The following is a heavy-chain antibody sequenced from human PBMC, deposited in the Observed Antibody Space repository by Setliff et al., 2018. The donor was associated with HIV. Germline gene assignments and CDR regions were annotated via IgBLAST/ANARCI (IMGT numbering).Heavy chain of an antibody. V-gene: IGHV3-33*06. CDR3: AKHECSGGCYYYMDV. CDR1: GFTFSSYS. J-gene: IGHJ6*03. D-gene: IGHD2-15*01. Sequence: GGSLRLSCAASGFTFSSYSMNWVRQAPGKGLEWVAVIWYDGSNKYYADSVKGRFTISRDNSKNTLYLQMNSLRAEDTAVYYCAKHECSGGCYYYMDVWGKGIMVTVSS. CDR2: IWYDGSNK.